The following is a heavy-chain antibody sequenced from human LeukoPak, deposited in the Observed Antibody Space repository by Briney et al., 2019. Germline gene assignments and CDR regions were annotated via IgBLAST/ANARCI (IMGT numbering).Heavy chain of an antibody. D-gene: IGHD2-15*01. Sequence: PSETLSLTCNVSGFSLTIGYFWGWIRQPPGKGLEWIGYIYYTGSTSYNPSLKSRVTMSLDASKNQFSLELNSVTPADTAVYYCAKGFPKDEYYYMDVWGKGTTVTISS. J-gene: IGHJ6*03. V-gene: IGHV4-61*01. CDR3: AKGFPKDEYYYMDV. CDR1: GFSLTIGYF. CDR2: IYYTGST.